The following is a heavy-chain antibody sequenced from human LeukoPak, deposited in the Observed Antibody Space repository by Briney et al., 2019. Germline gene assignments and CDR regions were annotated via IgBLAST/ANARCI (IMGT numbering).Heavy chain of an antibody. V-gene: IGHV4-59*01. J-gene: IGHJ4*02. CDR2: IYYTGST. D-gene: IGHD6-13*01. CDR1: GGSISNYY. Sequence: SEPLSLTCTVSGGSISNYYWNWIRQPPGKGLEWIGYIYYTGSTNYNPSLKSRVTMSVDTSKNQFSLNLQSVTPEDTAVYYCARNLIPEQLVVNFWGQGTLVTVSS. CDR3: ARNLIPEQLVVNF.